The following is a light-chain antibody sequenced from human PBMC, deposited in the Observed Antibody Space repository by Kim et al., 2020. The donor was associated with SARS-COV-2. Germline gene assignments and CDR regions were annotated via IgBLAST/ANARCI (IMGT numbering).Light chain of an antibody. Sequence: SVSPGQTASITCSGDKLGDKYACWYQQKPGQSPVLVIYQDSKRPSGIPERFSGSNSGNTATLTISGTEAMDEADYYCQAWDSSIVVFGAGTQLTVL. V-gene: IGLV3-1*01. CDR1: KLGDKY. J-gene: IGLJ2*01. CDR3: QAWDSSIVV. CDR2: QDS.